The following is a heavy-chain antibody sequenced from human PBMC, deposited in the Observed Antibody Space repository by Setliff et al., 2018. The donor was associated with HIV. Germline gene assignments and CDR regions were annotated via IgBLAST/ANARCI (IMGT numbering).Heavy chain of an antibody. CDR2: NYYSGTT. J-gene: IGHJ4*02. Sequence: SETLSLTCTVSGGSISSGGYYWSWIRQHPGKGLEWIGYNYYSGTTHYNPSLKSRVFISVDTSKNQFSLKLSSVTAADTAVYYCARQPSWGSIDYWGQGTLVTVSS. D-gene: IGHD7-27*01. CDR1: GGSISSGGYY. CDR3: ARQPSWGSIDY. V-gene: IGHV4-31*03.